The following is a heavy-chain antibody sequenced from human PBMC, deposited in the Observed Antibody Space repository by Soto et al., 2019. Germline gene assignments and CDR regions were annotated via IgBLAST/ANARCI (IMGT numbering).Heavy chain of an antibody. V-gene: IGHV3-48*02. CDR1: VFTFSSYS. D-gene: IGHD2-8*01. Sequence: GGSLRLSCAASVFTFSSYSMNLVRQAPGKGLECVSYISISSSTIYYADSVKGRFTISRENDKNSLYLQMNSLRDEDTAVYYCARDMMGVVLMVYDRLGMDVWGKGKTVTVSS. CDR2: ISISSSTI. J-gene: IGHJ6*04. CDR3: ARDMMGVVLMVYDRLGMDV.